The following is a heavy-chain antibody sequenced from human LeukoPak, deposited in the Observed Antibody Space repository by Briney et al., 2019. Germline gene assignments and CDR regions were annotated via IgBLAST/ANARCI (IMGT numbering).Heavy chain of an antibody. CDR2: INPDSGGT. V-gene: IGHV1-2*02. CDR1: GYTFTDYY. D-gene: IGHD6-19*01. Sequence: ASVKVSCKASGYTFTDYYMHWVRQAPGQGLEWMGWINPDSGGTNYAQKFQGRVTMTRDTSISTAYMELSRLTSDDTAVYSCARDSRVSTGWPYYCDYWGQGTLVTVSS. CDR3: ARDSRVSTGWPYYCDY. J-gene: IGHJ4*02.